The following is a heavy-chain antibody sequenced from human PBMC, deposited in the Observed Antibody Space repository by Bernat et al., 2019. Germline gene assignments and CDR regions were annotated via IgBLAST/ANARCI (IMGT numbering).Heavy chain of an antibody. J-gene: IGHJ6*02. Sequence: EVQLVESGGGLVQPGRSLRLSCAASGFTFDDYAMHWVRQAPGKGLEWVSGISWNSGSIGYADSGNGRFNISRDEAKNSLYLQMNSLRAEDTALYYCAKDKAYRGYYYGMGVWGQGTTVTVSS. V-gene: IGHV3-9*01. D-gene: IGHD1-26*01. CDR3: AKDKAYRGYYYGMGV. CDR1: GFTFDDYA. CDR2: ISWNSGSI.